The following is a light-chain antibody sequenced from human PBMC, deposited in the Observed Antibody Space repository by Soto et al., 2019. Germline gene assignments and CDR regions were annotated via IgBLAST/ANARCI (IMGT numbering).Light chain of an antibody. Sequence: SALTQPASVSGSPGQSITISCTGTSSDVGGYNYVSWYQQHPGKAPKLMIYEVSNRPSGISNRFSGSKSGNTASLTISGLQAEDEADYYCSSYTSRGTYVFGTGTKLTVL. CDR1: SSDVGGYNY. J-gene: IGLJ1*01. CDR3: SSYTSRGTYV. CDR2: EVS. V-gene: IGLV2-14*01.